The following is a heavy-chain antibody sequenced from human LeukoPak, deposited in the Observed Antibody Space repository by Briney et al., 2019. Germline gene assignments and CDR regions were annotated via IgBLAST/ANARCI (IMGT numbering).Heavy chain of an antibody. D-gene: IGHD1-26*01. Sequence: SETLSLTCAVYGGSFSGYYWSWIRQPPGKGLEWIGEITHSGSTNYNPSLKSRVTISTDTSKHQFSLKVTSLTAADTAVYYCARPNSGTYPYDAFDIWGQGTMITVS. V-gene: IGHV4-34*01. CDR2: ITHSGST. CDR1: GGSFSGYY. CDR3: ARPNSGTYPYDAFDI. J-gene: IGHJ3*02.